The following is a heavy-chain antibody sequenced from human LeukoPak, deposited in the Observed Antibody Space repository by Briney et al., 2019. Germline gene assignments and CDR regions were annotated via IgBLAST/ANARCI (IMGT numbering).Heavy chain of an antibody. CDR3: ARESQYSYGSDY. Sequence: KISCKGSGYSFTSYWIGWVRQAPGQGLEWMGRIIPIFGTANYAQRFQGRVTITTDESTSTAYMELSSLRSEDTAVYYCARESQYSYGSDYWGQGTLVTVSS. D-gene: IGHD5-18*01. V-gene: IGHV1-69*05. CDR1: GYSFTSYW. CDR2: IIPIFGTA. J-gene: IGHJ4*02.